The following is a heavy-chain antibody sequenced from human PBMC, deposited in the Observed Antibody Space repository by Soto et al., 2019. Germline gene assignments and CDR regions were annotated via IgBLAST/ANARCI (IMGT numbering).Heavy chain of an antibody. CDR3: ARDWVLTGYYGWFDP. CDR1: GYTFTSYA. Sequence: GASVKVSCKASGYTFTSYAMHWVRQAPGQRLEWMGWINAGNGNTKYSQKFQGRVTITRDTSASTAYMELSSLRSEDTAVYYCARDWVLTGYYGWFDPWGQGTLVTVSS. J-gene: IGHJ5*02. CDR2: INAGNGNT. D-gene: IGHD3-9*01. V-gene: IGHV1-3*01.